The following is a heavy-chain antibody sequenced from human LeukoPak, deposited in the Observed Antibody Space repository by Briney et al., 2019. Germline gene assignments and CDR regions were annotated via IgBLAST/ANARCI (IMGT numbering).Heavy chain of an antibody. V-gene: IGHV4-30-2*01. Sequence: PSQTLSLTCTVSGGSISSGGYYWSWIRQPPGKGLEWIGYIYHSGSTYYNPSLKSRVTISVDRSKNQFSLKLSSVTAADTAVYYCARLWFPLYYYDSSGYRGGFDYWGQGTLVTVSS. D-gene: IGHD3-22*01. J-gene: IGHJ4*02. CDR1: GGSISSGGYY. CDR2: IYHSGST. CDR3: ARLWFPLYYYDSSGYRGGFDY.